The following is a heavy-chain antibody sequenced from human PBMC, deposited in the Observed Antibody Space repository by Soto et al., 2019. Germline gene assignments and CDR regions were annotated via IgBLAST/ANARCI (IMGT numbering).Heavy chain of an antibody. CDR1: CCTFISYY. Sequence: SGKVSYQPTCCTFISYYIHWLRQAPVQGLEWMGIINPRGGSTSYAQKFQGRVTMTRDTSTSTVYMELSSLRSEDTAVYYCAILTGTGSEGDAFDIWGQGTMVTV. CDR2: INPRGGST. D-gene: IGHD1-1*01. J-gene: IGHJ3*02. V-gene: IGHV1-46*01. CDR3: AILTGTGSEGDAFDI.